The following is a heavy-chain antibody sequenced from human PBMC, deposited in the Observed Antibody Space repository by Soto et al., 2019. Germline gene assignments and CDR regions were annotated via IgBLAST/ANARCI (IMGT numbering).Heavy chain of an antibody. CDR3: ARAVITFGGVIVTPSYYFDY. CDR1: GYTFTSYD. V-gene: IGHV1-8*01. D-gene: IGHD3-16*02. Sequence: ASVKVSCQASGYTFTSYDINWVRQATGQGLEWMGWMNPNSGNTGYAQKFQGRVTMTRNTSISTAYMELSSLRSEDTAVYYCARAVITFGGVIVTPSYYFDYWGQGTLVTVSS. J-gene: IGHJ4*02. CDR2: MNPNSGNT.